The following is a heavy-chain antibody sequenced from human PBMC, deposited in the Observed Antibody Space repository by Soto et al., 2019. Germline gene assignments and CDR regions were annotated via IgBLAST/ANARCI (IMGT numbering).Heavy chain of an antibody. D-gene: IGHD1-1*01. Sequence: ASVKVSCKASGYTFADRYIHWVRQAPGQGLEWMGLINPNTGATHYSHRFQGRVSLTRDTSITTAYMELNSLTSDDTAVYFCARIRTGSLLLYLFDLWGQGTLVTVSS. CDR3: ARIRTGSLLLYLFDL. J-gene: IGHJ4*02. CDR2: INPNTGAT. CDR1: GYTFADRY. V-gene: IGHV1-2*06.